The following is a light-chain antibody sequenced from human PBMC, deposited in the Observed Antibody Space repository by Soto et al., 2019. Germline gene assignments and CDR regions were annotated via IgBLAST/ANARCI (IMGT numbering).Light chain of an antibody. V-gene: IGKV3-20*01. Sequence: EIELTQSPGTLSLSPGERATLSCRASQSVNSNYLAWYQQKPGQAPRVLIYGASSRATGIPDRFSVSGSGTDFTLTISTLEPEDFAVYYCQQYGDPVTFGGGTKVEIK. J-gene: IGKJ4*01. CDR1: QSVNSNY. CDR2: GAS. CDR3: QQYGDPVT.